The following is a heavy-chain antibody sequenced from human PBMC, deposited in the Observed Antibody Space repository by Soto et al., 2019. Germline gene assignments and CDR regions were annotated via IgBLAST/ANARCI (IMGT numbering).Heavy chain of an antibody. D-gene: IGHD2-15*01. J-gene: IGHJ6*03. Sequence: ASVKVSCKASGYTFTSYAMHWVCQAPGQRLEWMGWINAGNGNTKYSQKFQGRVTITRDTSASTAYMELSSLRSEDTAVYYCAREEARYCSGGSCSTGYMDVWGKGTTVTVSS. CDR1: GYTFTSYA. V-gene: IGHV1-3*01. CDR2: INAGNGNT. CDR3: AREEARYCSGGSCSTGYMDV.